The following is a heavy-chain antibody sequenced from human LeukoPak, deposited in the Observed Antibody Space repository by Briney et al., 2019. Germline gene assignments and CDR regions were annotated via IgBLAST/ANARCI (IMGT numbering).Heavy chain of an antibody. Sequence: SETLSLTCTVSGGSISSRSYYWGWIRQPPGKGLEWIGNIYYSGSTHHNPSLKSRVTISVDTSKNQFSLNLSSVTAADTAVYYCARYSSRYGMDVWGQGTTVTVSS. CDR1: GGSISSRSYY. J-gene: IGHJ6*02. CDR2: IYYSGST. D-gene: IGHD6-13*01. V-gene: IGHV4-39*07. CDR3: ARYSSRYGMDV.